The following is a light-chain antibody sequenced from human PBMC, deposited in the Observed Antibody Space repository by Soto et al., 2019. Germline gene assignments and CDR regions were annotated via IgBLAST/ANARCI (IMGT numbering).Light chain of an antibody. J-gene: IGKJ2*01. CDR2: AAS. CDR3: QQSYSTPVT. Sequence: DIQMTQSPSSLFPFLGDRATITCRASQSISGYLNWYQQKPGKAPKLLIYAASSLQSGVPSRFSGSGSGTDFTLTISSLQPEDFATYYCQQSYSTPVTFGQGTKLEIK. CDR1: QSISGY. V-gene: IGKV1-39*01.